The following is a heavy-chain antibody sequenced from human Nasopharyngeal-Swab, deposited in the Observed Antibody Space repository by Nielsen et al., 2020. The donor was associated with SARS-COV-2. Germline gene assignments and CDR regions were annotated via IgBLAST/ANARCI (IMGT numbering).Heavy chain of an antibody. D-gene: IGHD6-19*01. CDR3: AKEEPVYSSGPYDY. Sequence: GESLKISCAASGFTFSSYAMHWVRQAPGKGLEWVAVISSDGSNKYYADSVKGRFTISRDNSKNTLYLQMNSLRAEDTAVYYCAKEEPVYSSGPYDYWGQGTLVTVSS. CDR2: ISSDGSNK. V-gene: IGHV3-30*04. J-gene: IGHJ4*02. CDR1: GFTFSSYA.